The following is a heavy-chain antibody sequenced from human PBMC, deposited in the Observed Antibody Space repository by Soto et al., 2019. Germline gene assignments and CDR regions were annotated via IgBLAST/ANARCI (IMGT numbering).Heavy chain of an antibody. Sequence: QVQLVESGGGVVHPGRSLRLSCAASGFTFSSYAMHWVRQAPGKGLEWVAVISYDGSNKYYADSVKGRFTISRDKSKNTLYLQMNSLRAEDTAVYYWARAGGGGSWGYFDYWGQGTLVTVSS. CDR1: GFTFSSYA. CDR2: ISYDGSNK. V-gene: IGHV3-30-3*01. D-gene: IGHD6-13*01. CDR3: ARAGGGGSWGYFDY. J-gene: IGHJ4*02.